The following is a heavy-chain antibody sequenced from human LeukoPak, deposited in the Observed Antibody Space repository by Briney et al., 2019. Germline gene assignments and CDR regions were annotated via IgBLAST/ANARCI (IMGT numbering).Heavy chain of an antibody. J-gene: IGHJ4*02. CDR1: GFTFSGSD. V-gene: IGHV3-73*01. CDR3: TTLDFDY. CDR2: IRIKTNSYAT. Sequence: GGSLKLSCAASGFTFSGSDMHWVRQASGKGLEWVGRIRIKTNSYATAYAASVKGRFTISRDDSKNTAYLQMNSLKTEDTAVYYCTTLDFDYWGQGTLVTVSS.